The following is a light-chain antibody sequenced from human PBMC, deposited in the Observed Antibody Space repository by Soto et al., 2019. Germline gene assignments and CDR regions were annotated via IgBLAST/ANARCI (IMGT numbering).Light chain of an antibody. CDR1: QSVSSN. CDR3: QQYNNWPGT. V-gene: IGKV3-15*01. CDR2: GAS. J-gene: IGKJ1*01. Sequence: EIVMTQSPATLSVSPGERTTLSCRASQSVSSNLAWYQQKPGQAPRLLIYGASTRATGIPARFSGSGSGTEFTLTISSLQSEDFAVDYCQQYNNWPGTFGLGTKVEIK.